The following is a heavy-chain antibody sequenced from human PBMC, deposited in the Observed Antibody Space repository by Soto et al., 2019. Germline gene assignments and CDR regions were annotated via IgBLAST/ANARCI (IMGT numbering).Heavy chain of an antibody. CDR2: IYYSGST. CDR3: ARQSITMVRGAIFETQYYFDY. Sequence: SETLSLTCTVSGGSISSSSYYWGWIRQPPGKGLEWIGSIYYSGSTYYNPSLKSRVTISVDTSKNQFSLKLSSVTAADTAVYYCARQSITMVRGAIFETQYYFDYWGRGTLVTVSS. J-gene: IGHJ4*02. V-gene: IGHV4-39*01. CDR1: GGSISSSSYY. D-gene: IGHD3-10*01.